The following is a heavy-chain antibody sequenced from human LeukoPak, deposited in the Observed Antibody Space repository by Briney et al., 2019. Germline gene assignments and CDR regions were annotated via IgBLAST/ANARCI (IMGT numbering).Heavy chain of an antibody. CDR1: GFTFSSYW. V-gene: IGHV3-74*01. J-gene: IGHJ4*02. D-gene: IGHD6-13*01. Sequence: PGGSLRLSCAVSGFTFSSYWMHWVRQAPGKGLVWVSRINSDGSSTSYADSVKGRFTISRDNAKNTLYLQMNSLRAEDTAVYYCARDRKPHSSSWHYYFDYWGQGTLVTVSS. CDR2: INSDGSST. CDR3: ARDRKPHSSSWHYYFDY.